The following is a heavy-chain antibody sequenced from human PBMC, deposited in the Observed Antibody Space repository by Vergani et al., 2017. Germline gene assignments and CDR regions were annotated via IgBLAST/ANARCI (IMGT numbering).Heavy chain of an antibody. CDR2: IYYSGST. V-gene: IGHV4-59*01. D-gene: IGHD3-16*02. CDR3: ARVGYVWGRDRYTFDC. J-gene: IGHJ4*02. CDR1: GGSISSYY. Sequence: QVQLQESGPGLVKPSETLSLTCTVSGGSISSYYWSWIRQPPGKGLEWIGYIYYSGSTNYNPSLKSRVTIAVDTSKNQFSLKLSSVTAAATAVYYCARVGYVWGRDRYTFDCWGQGTLGTVSA.